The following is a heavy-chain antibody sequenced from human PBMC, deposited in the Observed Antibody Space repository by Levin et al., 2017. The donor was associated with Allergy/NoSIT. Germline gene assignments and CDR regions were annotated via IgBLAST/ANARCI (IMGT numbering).Heavy chain of an antibody. CDR1: GFTFSDYG. Sequence: GESLKISCAVSGFTFSDYGMTWIRQAPGKGLEWVSYINTGGTIYYGDSVKGRFTMSRDNAKSSLYLQVNSLRAEDTAMYYCARDRGVGGAFDIWGQGTMVSVSS. CDR3: ARDRGVGGAFDI. V-gene: IGHV3-11*01. J-gene: IGHJ3*02. CDR2: INTGGTI. D-gene: IGHD1-26*01.